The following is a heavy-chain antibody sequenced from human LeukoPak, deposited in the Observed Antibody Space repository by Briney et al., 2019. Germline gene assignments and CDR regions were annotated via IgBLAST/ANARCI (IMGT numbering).Heavy chain of an antibody. CDR3: AREGGGGGYYSDSYGHPHFDC. CDR2: MKPDRSEE. V-gene: IGHV3-7*01. Sequence: PGGSLRLSCAASGFTFSNYWMTWVRQAPGKGLEWVANMKPDRSEEYYVDSVRGRFIVSRDNARNSLYLQMDSLRAEDTAVYYCAREGGGGGYYSDSYGHPHFDCWGPGTLVTVSS. J-gene: IGHJ4*02. CDR1: GFTFSNYW. D-gene: IGHD3-22*01.